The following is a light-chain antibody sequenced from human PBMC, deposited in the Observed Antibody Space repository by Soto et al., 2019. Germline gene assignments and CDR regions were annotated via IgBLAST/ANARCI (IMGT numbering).Light chain of an antibody. V-gene: IGKV3-15*01. CDR3: QQYNQWPPWM. J-gene: IGKJ1*01. Sequence: EIEMTQSPATLSVTPGERATLSCRASQSVSRNLAWFQQKPGQAPRLLIYGASTRATGIPARFSGSGSGTEFILTISSLQSEDFAVYYCQQYNQWPPWMFGQGTKVEIK. CDR1: QSVSRN. CDR2: GAS.